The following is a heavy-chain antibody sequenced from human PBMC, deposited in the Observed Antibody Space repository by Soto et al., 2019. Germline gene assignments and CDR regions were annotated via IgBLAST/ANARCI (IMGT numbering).Heavy chain of an antibody. CDR3: ARDHGMFLSYYYYGMDV. Sequence: GGSLRLSCAASGFTFSRFSMHWVRQAPGKGLAWVAVISYDGKNKHFAESVKGRFSVSRDDSKNTIYLEMNNLRGDDSAVCYCARDHGMFLSYYYYGMDVWGQGTTVTVSS. V-gene: IGHV3-30*04. CDR2: ISYDGKNK. J-gene: IGHJ6*02. D-gene: IGHD3-10*02. CDR1: GFTFSRFS.